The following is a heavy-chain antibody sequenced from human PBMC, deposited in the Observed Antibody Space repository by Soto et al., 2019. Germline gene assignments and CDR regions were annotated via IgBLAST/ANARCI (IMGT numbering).Heavy chain of an antibody. CDR3: ARDSTPKLYCTSTSCPKDSYYGMDV. Sequence: GGSLRLSCAASVFTFSSYSMNWVRQAPGEGLEWVSYISSSSSTIYYADSVKGRFTISRDNAKNSLYLQMNSLRDEDTAVYYCARDSTPKLYCTSTSCPKDSYYGMDVWGQGTTLTV. CDR2: ISSSSSTI. J-gene: IGHJ6*02. D-gene: IGHD2-2*01. CDR1: VFTFSSYS. V-gene: IGHV3-48*02.